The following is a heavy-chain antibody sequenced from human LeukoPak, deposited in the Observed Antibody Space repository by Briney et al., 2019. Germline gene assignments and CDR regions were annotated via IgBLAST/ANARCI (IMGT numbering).Heavy chain of an antibody. CDR2: ISHRGTT. D-gene: IGHD6-19*01. J-gene: IGHJ4*02. Sequence: PSETLSLTCTVSGGSLGSGGYYWGWIRHHPGKGLEWIGDISHRGTTYYNASLKSRVTMSVDRSNNQFSLEVNSVTAADTAIYYCARAHSGWYYFDYWGQGTLVTVSS. CDR1: GGSLGSGGYY. V-gene: IGHV4-31*03. CDR3: ARAHSGWYYFDY.